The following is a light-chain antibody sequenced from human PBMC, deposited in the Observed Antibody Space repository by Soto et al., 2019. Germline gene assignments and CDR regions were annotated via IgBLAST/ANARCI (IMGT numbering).Light chain of an antibody. V-gene: IGKV3D-20*02. Sequence: EIVLTQSPGTLSLSPGERATLSCRASQSVSSKYLAWYQQKPGQAPRRLIYGASSRATGIPARFSGSGSGTDFTLTISSLEPEDFAVYYCQQRSNWLTFGGGTKVDIK. CDR3: QQRSNWLT. CDR2: GAS. J-gene: IGKJ4*01. CDR1: QSVSSKY.